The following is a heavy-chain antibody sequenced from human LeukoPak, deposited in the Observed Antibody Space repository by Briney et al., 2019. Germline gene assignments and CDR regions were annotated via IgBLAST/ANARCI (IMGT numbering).Heavy chain of an antibody. CDR2: ISWNSGNI. J-gene: IGHJ5*01. CDR1: GFTFDDYG. CDR3: AKVDGYSSGWYDS. Sequence: PGGSLRLSCAASGFTFDDYGMHWVRQPPGKGLEWVSGISWNSGNIGYADSVKGRFTISRDNAKNSLYLQMDILKPEDTAFYYCAKVDGYSSGWYDSWGQGTLVTVSS. D-gene: IGHD6-19*01. V-gene: IGHV3-9*01.